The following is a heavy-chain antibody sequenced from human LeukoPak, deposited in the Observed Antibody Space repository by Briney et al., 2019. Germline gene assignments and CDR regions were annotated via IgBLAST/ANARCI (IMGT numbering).Heavy chain of an antibody. V-gene: IGHV5-51*01. CDR3: ARGGNLGSPVDY. D-gene: IGHD4-23*01. CDR1: GYIFTSYW. J-gene: IGHJ4*02. Sequence: GESLKISCRGSGYIFTSYWVGWVRQMRGKGLGWMGIIFPVDSDTRYSPSVQGQVTLSVDKSISTAYLQWSSLTASDTAMYYCARGGNLGSPVDYWGQGTLVTVS. CDR2: IFPVDSDT.